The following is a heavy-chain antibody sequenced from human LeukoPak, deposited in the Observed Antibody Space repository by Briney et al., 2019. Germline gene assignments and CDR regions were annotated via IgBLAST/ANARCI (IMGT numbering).Heavy chain of an antibody. J-gene: IGHJ4*02. Sequence: GGSLRLSCAASGFTFSSFAMSWVRQAPGKGLEWVSGISGSGSTTYYADSVKGRFTISRDNSKNTLYLQMNSLRAEDTAVYYCASYDSSGYSNFDYWGQGTLVTVSS. CDR2: ISGSGSTT. V-gene: IGHV3-23*01. CDR3: ASYDSSGYSNFDY. D-gene: IGHD3-22*01. CDR1: GFTFSSFA.